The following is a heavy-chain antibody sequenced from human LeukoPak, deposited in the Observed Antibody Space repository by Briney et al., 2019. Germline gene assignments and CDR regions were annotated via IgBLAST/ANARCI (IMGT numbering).Heavy chain of an antibody. CDR3: ARRRRVDY. V-gene: IGHV4-34*01. J-gene: IGHJ4*02. CDR1: GGSFSGYY. Sequence: PSETLSLTCAVYGGSFSGYYWSWIRQPPGKGLEWIGEINHSGSTNYNPSLKSRVTISVDTSKNQFSLKLSSVTAADTAVYYCARRRRVDYWGQGTLVTVSS. D-gene: IGHD1-14*01. CDR2: INHSGST.